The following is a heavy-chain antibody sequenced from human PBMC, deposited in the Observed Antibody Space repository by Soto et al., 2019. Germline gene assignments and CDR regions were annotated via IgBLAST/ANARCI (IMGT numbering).Heavy chain of an antibody. J-gene: IGHJ4*02. CDR1: GNSVQNFW. CDR2: IYPGDSDT. Sequence: GEFKEIYSMAYGNSVQNFWIGLVRQVPGKGPEWMGLIYPGDSDTRYSPSFQGQATISADQSRTTAYLQWSSLKASDSAIYYCARHPSPPYSFTYGDFWGQGTRVTVSS. V-gene: IGHV5-51*01. D-gene: IGHD5-18*01. CDR3: ARHPSPPYSFTYGDF.